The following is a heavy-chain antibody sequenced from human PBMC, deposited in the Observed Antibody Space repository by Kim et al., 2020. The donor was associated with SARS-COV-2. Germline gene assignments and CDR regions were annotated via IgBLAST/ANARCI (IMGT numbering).Heavy chain of an antibody. Sequence: TGYSPSFQGQVTISADKSISAAYLQWSSLKASDTAIYYCARGLSYYYMDVWGKGTTVTVSS. CDR2: T. V-gene: IGHV5-51*01. J-gene: IGHJ6*03. CDR3: ARGLSYYYMDV.